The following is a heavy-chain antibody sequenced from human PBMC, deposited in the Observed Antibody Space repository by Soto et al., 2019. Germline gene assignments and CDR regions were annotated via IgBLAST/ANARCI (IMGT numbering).Heavy chain of an antibody. CDR2: TYYSGST. Sequence: PSETLSLTCTVSGGSISSYYWSWIRQPPGKGLEWIGYTYYSGSTNYNPSLKSRVTISVDTSKNQFSLKLSSVTAADTAVYYCARVESSSSSGRNFDYWGQGTLVTVSS. D-gene: IGHD2-2*01. J-gene: IGHJ4*02. V-gene: IGHV4-59*01. CDR1: GGSISSYY. CDR3: ARVESSSSSGRNFDY.